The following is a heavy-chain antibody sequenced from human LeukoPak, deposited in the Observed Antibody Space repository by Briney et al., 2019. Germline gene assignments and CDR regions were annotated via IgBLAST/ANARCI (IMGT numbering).Heavy chain of an antibody. D-gene: IGHD3-10*01. Sequence: GGSLRLSCAASGFTFSSYSMNWVRQAPGKGLEWVSSISSSSSYIYYADSVKGRFTISRDNAKNSLYLQMNSLRAEDTAVYYCARVWDGSGSYYFYYMDVWGKGTTVTISS. CDR2: ISSSSSYI. CDR1: GFTFSSYS. J-gene: IGHJ6*03. CDR3: ARVWDGSGSYYFYYMDV. V-gene: IGHV3-21*01.